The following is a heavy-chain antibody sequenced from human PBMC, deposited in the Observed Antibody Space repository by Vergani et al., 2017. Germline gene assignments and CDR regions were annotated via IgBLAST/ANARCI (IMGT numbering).Heavy chain of an antibody. J-gene: IGHJ3*02. CDR1: GGPISSSNW. Sequence: QVQLQESGPGLVKPSGTLSLTCAVSGGPISSSNWWSWVRQPPGKGLEWIGEIYHSGSTNYNPSLKSRVTISVDKSKNKFSLKLSSVTAADTAVYYCARKEASSGYLWTWPFDIWGQGTMVTVSS. D-gene: IGHD3-22*01. CDR2: IYHSGST. V-gene: IGHV4-4*02. CDR3: ARKEASSGYLWTWPFDI.